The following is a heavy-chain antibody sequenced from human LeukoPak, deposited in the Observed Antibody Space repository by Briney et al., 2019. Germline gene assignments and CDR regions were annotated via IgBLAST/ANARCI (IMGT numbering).Heavy chain of an antibody. CDR2: VHSGGST. D-gene: IGHD2-15*01. CDR3: ARDYCSGGSCYFFGYFDY. J-gene: IGHJ4*02. V-gene: IGHV3-66*01. CDR1: GFTVSSNY. Sequence: GGSLRLSCAVSGFTVSSNYMSWVRQAPGKGLEWVSVVHSGGSTYHADSVKGRFTISRDNSKNTVYLQMNSLRAEDTAVYYCARDYCSGGSCYFFGYFDYWGQGTLVTVSS.